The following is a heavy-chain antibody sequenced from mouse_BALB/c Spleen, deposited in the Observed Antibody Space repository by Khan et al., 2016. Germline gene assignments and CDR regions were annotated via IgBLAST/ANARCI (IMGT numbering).Heavy chain of an antibody. CDR3: ARDSDGYYSLGY. J-gene: IGHJ2*01. CDR2: ITYSGST. D-gene: IGHD2-3*01. V-gene: IGHV3-8*02. Sequence: EVQLQESGPSLVKPSQTLSLTCSVTGDSITSGYWNWIRKFPGNKLEYMGYITYSGSTYYNPSLKSRISITRDTSKNHYYLQLNSVTTEDTATYYYARDSDGYYSLGYWGQGTTLTVSS. CDR1: GDSITSGY.